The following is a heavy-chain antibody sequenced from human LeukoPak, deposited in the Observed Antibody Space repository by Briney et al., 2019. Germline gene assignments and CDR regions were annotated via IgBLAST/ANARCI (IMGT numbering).Heavy chain of an antibody. V-gene: IGHV4-59*10. J-gene: IGHJ6*04. CDR3: ARVYCTSTRCYSYSDV. CDR2: IYPSVST. D-gene: IGHD2-2*02. Sequence: PSETLSLTCAVYGGSFSGYYWSWIRQPAGKGLEWIGRIYPSVSTNYNPSLKSRVTMSVDTSKNQFSLKLSSVTAADTAVYYCARVYCTSTRCYSYSDVWGRGTTVTVSS. CDR1: GGSFSGYY.